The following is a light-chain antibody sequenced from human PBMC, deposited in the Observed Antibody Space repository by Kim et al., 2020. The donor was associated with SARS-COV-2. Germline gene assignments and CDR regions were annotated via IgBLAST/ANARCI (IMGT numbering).Light chain of an antibody. CDR3: CSEV. CDR2: DVS. CDR1: SSDVGGYNY. J-gene: IGLJ2*01. Sequence: QPALTQPRSVSGSPGQSVTISCTGTSSDVGGYNYVSWYQQHPGKAPKLMIYDVSKRPSGVPDRFSGSKSGNTASLTISGLQAEDEADYYCCSEVF. V-gene: IGLV2-11*01.